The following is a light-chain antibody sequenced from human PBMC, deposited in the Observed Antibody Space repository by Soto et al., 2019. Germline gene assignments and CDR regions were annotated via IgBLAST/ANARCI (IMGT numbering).Light chain of an antibody. CDR2: GAS. Sequence: EVVMTQSPATLSVSPGERATLSCRASQSVSSNLAWYQQKPGQAHRLLIYGASTRATGIPARFSGSGSGTEFTLTIRSLQSEDFAVYYCKQYNNWPETVGQGTKVDIK. V-gene: IGKV3D-15*01. CDR1: QSVSSN. CDR3: KQYNNWPET. J-gene: IGKJ1*01.